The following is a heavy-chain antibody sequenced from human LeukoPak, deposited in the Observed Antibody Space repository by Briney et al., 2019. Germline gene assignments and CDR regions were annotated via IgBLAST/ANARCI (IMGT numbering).Heavy chain of an antibody. Sequence: SVKVSCKASGYTFTGYYMHWVRQAPGQGLEWMGGIIPIFGTANYAQKFQGRVTITADESTSTAYMELSSLRSEDTAVYYCARYFPGYCSGGSCYPDYYFDYWGQGTLVTVSS. CDR1: GYTFTGYY. CDR2: IIPIFGTA. CDR3: ARYFPGYCSGGSCYPDYYFDY. J-gene: IGHJ4*02. D-gene: IGHD2-15*01. V-gene: IGHV1-69*13.